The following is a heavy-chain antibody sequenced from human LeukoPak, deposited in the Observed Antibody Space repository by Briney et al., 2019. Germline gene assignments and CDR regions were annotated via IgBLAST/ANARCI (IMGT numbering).Heavy chain of an antibody. CDR2: INHSGST. D-gene: IGHD3-22*01. CDR1: GGSFSGYY. V-gene: IGHV4-34*01. J-gene: IGHJ4*02. Sequence: PSETLSLTCAVYGGSFSGYYWSWIRQPPGKGLEWIGEINHSGSTNYNPSLKSRVTISVDTSKNQFSLKLSSVTAADTAVYYRARVGVDYYDSSGSGGDFDYWGQGTLVTVSS. CDR3: ARVGVDYYDSSGSGGDFDY.